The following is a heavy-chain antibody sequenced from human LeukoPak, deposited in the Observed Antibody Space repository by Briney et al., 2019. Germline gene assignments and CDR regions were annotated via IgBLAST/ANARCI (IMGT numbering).Heavy chain of an antibody. CDR3: AQREGHDSSGGYFDY. D-gene: IGHD3-22*01. Sequence: SQTLSLTCTVSGGSISSGDYYWSWIRQPPGKGLEWIGYIYYSGSTYYNPSLKSRVTISVDTSKNQFSLKLSSVTAADTAVYYCAQREGHDSSGGYFDYWGQGTLVTVSS. CDR1: GGSISSGDYY. J-gene: IGHJ4*02. V-gene: IGHV4-30-4*01. CDR2: IYYSGST.